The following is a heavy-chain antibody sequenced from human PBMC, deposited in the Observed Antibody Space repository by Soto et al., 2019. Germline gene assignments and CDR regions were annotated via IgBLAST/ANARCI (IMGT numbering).Heavy chain of an antibody. V-gene: IGHV4-34*01. J-gene: IGHJ6*02. CDR1: GGSFSAYY. CDR2: INHSGST. Sequence: SETLSLTCAVYGGSFSAYYWSWIRQPPGKGLEWIGEINHSGSTNYNPSLKSRVTISVDTSKNQFSLKLSSVTAADTAVYYCARGWSGYSYGYRRYYYGMDVWGQGTTVT. D-gene: IGHD5-18*01. CDR3: ARGWSGYSYGYRRYYYGMDV.